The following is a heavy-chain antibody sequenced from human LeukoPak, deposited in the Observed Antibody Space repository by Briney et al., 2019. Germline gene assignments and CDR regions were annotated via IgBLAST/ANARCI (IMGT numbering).Heavy chain of an antibody. CDR3: ARVQYYDFWSGSNWFDP. CDR1: GGSISSGDYY. Sequence: PSQTLSLTCTVSGGSISSGDYYWSWIRQPPGKGLEWIVYLYYSGSTYYNPSLKSRVNISVDSSKNQFSLKLSSVTAADTAVYYCARVQYYDFWSGSNWFDPWGQGTLVTVSS. J-gene: IGHJ5*02. CDR2: LYYSGST. D-gene: IGHD3-3*01. V-gene: IGHV4-30-4*08.